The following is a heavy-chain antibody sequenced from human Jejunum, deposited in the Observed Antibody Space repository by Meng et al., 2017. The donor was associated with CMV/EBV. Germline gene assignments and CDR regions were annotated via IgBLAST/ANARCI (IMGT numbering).Heavy chain of an antibody. CDR3: ARDGTAATDQRGFGY. Sequence: QVQLVQSGAEVKKRGASVKVSGNTSGYTCSVNFILWVRKAPGQGLEWMGWINPNSGDTNYAQKFQGRVTMTRDTSISTAYMDLSSLSSDDTAIYYCARDGTAATDQRGFGYWGQGTLVTVSS. J-gene: IGHJ4*02. D-gene: IGHD6-13*01. CDR1: GYTCSVNF. V-gene: IGHV1-2*02. CDR2: INPNSGDT.